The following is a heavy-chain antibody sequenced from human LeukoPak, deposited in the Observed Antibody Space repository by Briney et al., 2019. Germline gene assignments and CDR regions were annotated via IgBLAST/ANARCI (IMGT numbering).Heavy chain of an antibody. CDR1: GGSIITGPYY. D-gene: IGHD2-15*01. V-gene: IGHV4-39*01. Sequence: SETLSLTCTVSGGSIITGPYYWSWIRRPPGKGLEWIATIYHTGGSYYNSSLKGRATISVDTSKSQFSLKLSSVTAADTALYYCARSLVVAATVDYWGQGTLVTVSS. J-gene: IGHJ4*02. CDR3: ARSLVVAATVDY. CDR2: IYHTGGS.